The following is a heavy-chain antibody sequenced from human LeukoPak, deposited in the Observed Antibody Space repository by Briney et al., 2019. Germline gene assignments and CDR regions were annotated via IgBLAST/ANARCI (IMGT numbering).Heavy chain of an antibody. Sequence: GGSLRLSCAASGFTFTNYWMTWVRQAPGRGLEFVANINQDESVKNYVDSVKGRFTISRDNAENSLHLQMNSLRVEDTAVYYCARDPGASAFDYWGQGTLVTVSS. D-gene: IGHD3-10*01. CDR2: INQDESVK. J-gene: IGHJ4*02. CDR3: ARDPGASAFDY. V-gene: IGHV3-7*01. CDR1: GFTFTNYW.